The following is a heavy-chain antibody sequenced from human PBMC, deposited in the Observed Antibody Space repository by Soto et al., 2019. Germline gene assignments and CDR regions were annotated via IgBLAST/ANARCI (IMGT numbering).Heavy chain of an antibody. D-gene: IGHD1-7*01. CDR2: ITYDGSNK. V-gene: IGHV3-30*18. Sequence: LRLSCQASGFNFDNYGMRWVRQAPGKVLEWVAVITYDGSNKYYADSVKGRFTISRDNSKNTLSLHLNTLRSEDTAVYHCAKDRVGGTFYTPLGFWGQGTLVTVSS. CDR3: AKDRVGGTFYTPLGF. CDR1: GFNFDNYG. J-gene: IGHJ4*02.